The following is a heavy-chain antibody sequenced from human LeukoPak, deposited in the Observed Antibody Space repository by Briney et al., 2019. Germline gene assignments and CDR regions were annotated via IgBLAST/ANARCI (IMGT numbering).Heavy chain of an antibody. J-gene: IGHJ3*02. D-gene: IGHD3-22*01. CDR1: GFTFTSYW. CDR2: IYPGDSDT. V-gene: IGHV5-51*01. Sequence: KPGGSLRLSCAASGFTFTSYWIGWVRQMPGKGLEWMGIIYPGDSDTRYSPSFQGQVTISADKSISTAYLQWSSLKASDTAMYYCARHRATDYYDKGDAFDIWGQGTMVTVSS. CDR3: ARHRATDYYDKGDAFDI.